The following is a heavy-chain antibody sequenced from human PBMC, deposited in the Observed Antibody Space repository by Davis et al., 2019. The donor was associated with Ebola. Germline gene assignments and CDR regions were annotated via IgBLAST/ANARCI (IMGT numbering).Heavy chain of an antibody. Sequence: SETLSLTCAVSGGSISSGGYSWSWIRQPPGKGLEWIGYIYHSGSTYYNPSLKSRVTISVDRSKNQFSLKLSSVTAADTGVYYCARAAYYYGSGVDYWGQGTLVTVSS. V-gene: IGHV4-30-2*01. D-gene: IGHD3-10*01. CDR1: GGSISSGGYS. CDR3: ARAAYYYGSGVDY. CDR2: IYHSGST. J-gene: IGHJ4*02.